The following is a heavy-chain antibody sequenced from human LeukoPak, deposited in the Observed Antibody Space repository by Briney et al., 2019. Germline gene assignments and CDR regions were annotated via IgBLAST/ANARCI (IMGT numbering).Heavy chain of an antibody. D-gene: IGHD1-14*01. J-gene: IGHJ5*02. CDR2: INSDGSST. CDR1: GFTFSSYR. CDR3: ARGQAGTSWFDP. V-gene: IGHV3-74*01. Sequence: PGGSLRLSCAASGFTFSSYRMYWVRQAPGKGLEWVSRINSDGSSTTYADSVKGRFTISRDNAKNTLYLQMNSLRDEDTAVYFCARGQAGTSWFDPWGQGTLVTVSS.